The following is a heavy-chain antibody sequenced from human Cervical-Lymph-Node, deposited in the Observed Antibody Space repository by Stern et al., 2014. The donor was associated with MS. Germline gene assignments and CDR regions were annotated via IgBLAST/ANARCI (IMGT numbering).Heavy chain of an antibody. CDR1: GYTLREIS. V-gene: IGHV1-24*01. CDR3: ATHRGRVTYYYGMDV. Sequence: QVQLVQSGAEVKKPGASAKVSCKASGYTLREISMHWVRQAPGKGLEWMGGFDLEHGEAHYAQKFQCRVTMAEDRSTDTAYMELSSLRSEDTAVYYCATHRGRVTYYYGMDVWGQGTTVTVSS. J-gene: IGHJ6*02. D-gene: IGHD2-21*02. CDR2: FDLEHGEA.